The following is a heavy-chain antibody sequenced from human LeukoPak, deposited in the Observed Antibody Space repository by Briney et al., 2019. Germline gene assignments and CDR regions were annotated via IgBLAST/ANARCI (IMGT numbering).Heavy chain of an antibody. Sequence: GGSLRFSCAASGFTFSSYGMHWVRQAPGKGLEWVAFIRYDGSNKYYADSVKGRFTISRDNSKNTLYLQMNSLRAEDTAVYYCAGYYASIAAAGPPKLDYWGQGTLVTVSS. CDR1: GFTFSSYG. CDR2: IRYDGSNK. CDR3: AGYYASIAAAGPPKLDY. V-gene: IGHV3-30*02. J-gene: IGHJ4*02. D-gene: IGHD6-13*01.